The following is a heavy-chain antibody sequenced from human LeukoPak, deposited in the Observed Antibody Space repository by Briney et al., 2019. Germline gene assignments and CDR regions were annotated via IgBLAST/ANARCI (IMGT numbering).Heavy chain of an antibody. CDR1: GFTFSSYA. V-gene: IGHV3-23*01. Sequence: GGSLRLSCAASGFTFSSYAMSWVRQAPGKGLDWVSVISGSGGTTYYADSVKGRFTISRDNSKNTVYLQMDSLRAEDTAVYYCAKDTGKYRDYDLNWFDPWGQGTLVTVSS. CDR2: ISGSGGTT. D-gene: IGHD4-17*01. J-gene: IGHJ5*02. CDR3: AKDTGKYRDYDLNWFDP.